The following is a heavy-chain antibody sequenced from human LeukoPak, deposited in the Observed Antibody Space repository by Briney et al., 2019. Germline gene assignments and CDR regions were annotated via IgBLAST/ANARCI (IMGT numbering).Heavy chain of an antibody. J-gene: IGHJ6*02. V-gene: IGHV5-51*01. Sequence: GASVKVSCKASGYTFTSYGISWVRQMPGKGLEWMGIIYPGDSDTRYSPSFQGQVTISADKSISTAYLQWSSLKASDTAMYYCARNGLGGSYYVGGMDVWGQGTTVTVSS. D-gene: IGHD1-26*01. CDR2: IYPGDSDT. CDR3: ARNGLGGSYYVGGMDV. CDR1: GYTFTSYG.